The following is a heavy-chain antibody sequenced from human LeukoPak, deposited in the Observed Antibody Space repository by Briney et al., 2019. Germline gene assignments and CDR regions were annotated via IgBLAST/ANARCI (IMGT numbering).Heavy chain of an antibody. CDR1: GYTFASYY. D-gene: IGHD1-26*01. CDR3: ARDSTPTYYSGTYYFEY. V-gene: IGHV1-46*01. CDR2: INPSGGST. Sequence: ASVKVSCKASGYTFASYYMHWVRQAPGQGLEWMGIINPSGGSTTYAQKFQGRATMTRDTSTSTDYMELSSLRSEDTAVYYCARDSTPTYYSGTYYFEYWGQGTLVTVSS. J-gene: IGHJ4*02.